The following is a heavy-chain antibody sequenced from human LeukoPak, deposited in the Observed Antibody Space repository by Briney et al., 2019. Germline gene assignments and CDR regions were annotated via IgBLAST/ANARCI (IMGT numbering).Heavy chain of an antibody. CDR2: VRVNGRST. V-gene: IGHV3-23*01. J-gene: IGHJ4*02. D-gene: IGHD5-18*01. CDR1: GFTFSTYD. Sequence: GGSLRLSCSASGFTFSTYDMSWVRQAPGKGLEWVSTVRVNGRSTFYADSVKGRFTISRDNSKNTLYLQMNSLRAEDTAVYYCAKERSGYSYVWGQGTLVTVSS. CDR3: AKERSGYSYV.